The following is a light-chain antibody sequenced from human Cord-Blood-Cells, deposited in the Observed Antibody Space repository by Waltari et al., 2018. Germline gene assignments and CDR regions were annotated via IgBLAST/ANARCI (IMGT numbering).Light chain of an antibody. CDR1: QSVSSN. J-gene: IGKJ3*01. Sequence: EIVMTQSPATLSVSPGERATLSCRASQSVSSNLAWYQQKPGQAPRLLIYGASTRATGIPARFSGSGSGTEFTLTISSLHSEDFAVYYCQQYNNGPLTFGPGTKVDIK. CDR2: GAS. CDR3: QQYNNGPLT. V-gene: IGKV3-15*01.